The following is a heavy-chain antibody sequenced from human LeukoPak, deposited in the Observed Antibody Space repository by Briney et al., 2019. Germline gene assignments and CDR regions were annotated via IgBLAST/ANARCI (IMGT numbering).Heavy chain of an antibody. D-gene: IGHD6-13*01. Sequence: GGSLRLSCAASGFTFRTYWMSWVRQAPGKGLEWVANINQGGSATFYMDSVKGRFTIARDNAKNSLYLQMNSLRAEDTALYYCAKDAAAAGTNPTGNYWGQGTLVTVSS. CDR2: INQGGSAT. CDR1: GFTFRTYW. J-gene: IGHJ4*02. CDR3: AKDAAAAGTNPTGNY. V-gene: IGHV3-7*03.